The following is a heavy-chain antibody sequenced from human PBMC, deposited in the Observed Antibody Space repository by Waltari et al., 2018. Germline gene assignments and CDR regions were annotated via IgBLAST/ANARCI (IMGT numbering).Heavy chain of an antibody. CDR2: LSYDGSNK. Sequence: QVQLVESGGGVVPPRTSLRLPCAPSRSILPPYSMHGVRQAPGKGLEWVAVLSYDGSNKYYADSLKGRFTISRDNSNNTLYLQMNTLTPEDTAVYFCARENRQWLAPEPYYFDYWGLGTLVTVTS. CDR1: RSILPPYS. V-gene: IGHV3-30*03. CDR3: ARENRQWLAPEPYYFDY. J-gene: IGHJ4*02. D-gene: IGHD6-19*01.